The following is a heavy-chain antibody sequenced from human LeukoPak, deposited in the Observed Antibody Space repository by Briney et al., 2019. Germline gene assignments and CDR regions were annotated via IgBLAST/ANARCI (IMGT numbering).Heavy chain of an antibody. V-gene: IGHV3-7*03. Sequence: PGGSLRLSCAASGFTFSTYWMTWVRQAPGEGLEWVANIKQDGSEKYYVDSVKGRFTISRDNAKNSLYLQMNSLRAEDAALYYCMRAMDVWGQGTTVTVSS. CDR2: IKQDGSEK. CDR1: GFTFSTYW. CDR3: MRAMDV. J-gene: IGHJ6*02.